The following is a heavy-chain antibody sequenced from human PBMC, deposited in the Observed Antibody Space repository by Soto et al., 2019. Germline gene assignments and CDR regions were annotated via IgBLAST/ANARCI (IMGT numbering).Heavy chain of an antibody. Sequence: SVKVSCKVSGGTFSGDAIGWVRQAPGQGLEWMGGIIPIFGTANYAQKFQGRVTITADESTSTAYMELSSLRSEDTAVYYCATYCSSTSCYYPDVWGQGTTVTVSS. V-gene: IGHV1-69*13. J-gene: IGHJ6*02. CDR2: IIPIFGTA. CDR1: GGTFSGDA. D-gene: IGHD2-2*01. CDR3: ATYCSSTSCYYPDV.